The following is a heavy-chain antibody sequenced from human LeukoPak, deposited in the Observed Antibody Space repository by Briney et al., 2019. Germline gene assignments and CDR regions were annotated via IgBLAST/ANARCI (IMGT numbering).Heavy chain of an antibody. CDR2: IYAGNSDA. V-gene: IGHV5-51*01. J-gene: IGHJ4*02. Sequence: GESLKISCQGFGYPFTTSWIGWVRQLPGKGLEWTAIIYAGNSDAKYSPSFQGQVSISTDRSISTAYLHWSSLKASDTAIINHPDGRVHWGQGTLVTVSS. D-gene: IGHD5-24*01. CDR1: GYPFTTSW. CDR3: PDGRVH.